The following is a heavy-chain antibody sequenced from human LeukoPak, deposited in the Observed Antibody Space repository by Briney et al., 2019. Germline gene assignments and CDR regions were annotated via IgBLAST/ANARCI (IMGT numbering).Heavy chain of an antibody. D-gene: IGHD4-17*01. CDR3: ARDKDDYGDYYYYMDV. Sequence: ASVKVSCKASGGTFSSYAISWVRQAPGQGLEWMGRIIPIFGTANYAQKFQGRVTITTDESTSTAYMELSSLRSEDTAVYYCARDKDDYGDYYYYMDVWGKGTTVTVS. J-gene: IGHJ6*03. CDR2: IIPIFGTA. V-gene: IGHV1-69*05. CDR1: GGTFSSYA.